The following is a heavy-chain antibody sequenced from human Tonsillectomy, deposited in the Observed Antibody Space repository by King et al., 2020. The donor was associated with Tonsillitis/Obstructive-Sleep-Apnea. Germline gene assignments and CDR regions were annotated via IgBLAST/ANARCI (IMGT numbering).Heavy chain of an antibody. CDR1: RFTFSSYW. CDR3: AGEQYYDFVSSFHTNWFDP. D-gene: IGHD3-3*01. CDR2: IKQDGSEK. V-gene: IGHV3-7*01. Sequence: VQLVESGGGLVQPGGSLRLSCAASRFTFSSYWMSWVRQAPGKGLEWVANIKQDGSEKYYVDSVKGRFTISRDNAKKSLYLQMNSRRAEETAVYYCAGEQYYDFVSSFHTNWFDPWGQGTLVTVSS. J-gene: IGHJ5*02.